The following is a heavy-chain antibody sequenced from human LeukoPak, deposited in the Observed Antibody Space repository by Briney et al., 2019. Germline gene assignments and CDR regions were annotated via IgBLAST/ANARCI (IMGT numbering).Heavy chain of an antibody. CDR3: AREGLVVPAGMDV. V-gene: IGHV4-34*01. CDR2: IYYSGST. Sequence: TSETVSLPCAVYGGSFSGYYWSWIRQPPGKGLEWIGSIYYSGSTYYNPSLKSRVTISVDTSKNQFSLKLSSVTAADTAVYYCAREGLVVPAGMDVWGKGTTVTVSS. J-gene: IGHJ6*03. CDR1: GGSFSGYY. D-gene: IGHD2-2*01.